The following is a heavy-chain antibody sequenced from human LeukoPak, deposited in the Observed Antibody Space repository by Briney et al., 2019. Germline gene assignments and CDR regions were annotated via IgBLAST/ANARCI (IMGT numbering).Heavy chain of an antibody. D-gene: IGHD2-15*01. J-gene: IGHJ5*02. V-gene: IGHV1-2*02. Sequence: ASVKVSCKASGYTFTDYFVHWVRQAPGQGLEWMGWINPNSGGTNFAQKFQGRVTMTRDTSITTAYMELSSLRSGDTAVYYCARGLAHCSGGACYLWGQGTLVTVSS. CDR2: INPNSGGT. CDR1: GYTFTDYF. CDR3: ARGLAHCSGGACYL.